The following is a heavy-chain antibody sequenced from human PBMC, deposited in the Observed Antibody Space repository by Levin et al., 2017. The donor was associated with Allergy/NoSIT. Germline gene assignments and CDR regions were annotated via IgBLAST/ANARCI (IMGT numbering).Heavy chain of an antibody. Sequence: GGSLRLSCAASGFTFSSYAMSWVRQAPGKGLEWVSAISGSGGSTYYADSVKGRFTISRDNSKNTLYLQMNSLRAEDTAVYYCARSGHYYDSSGPWYFDLWGRGTLVTVSS. V-gene: IGHV3-23*01. CDR2: ISGSGGST. CDR1: GFTFSSYA. D-gene: IGHD3-22*01. J-gene: IGHJ2*01. CDR3: ARSGHYYDSSGPWYFDL.